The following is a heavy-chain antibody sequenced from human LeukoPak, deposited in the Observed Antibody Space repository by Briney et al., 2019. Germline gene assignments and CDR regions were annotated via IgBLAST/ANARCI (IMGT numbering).Heavy chain of an antibody. V-gene: IGHV4-59*01. Sequence: SETLSLTCTVSGGSISSYYWNWIRQPPGKGLEWIAYIYYSGNTNYNPSLKSRVTISVDTSKNQFSLKLSSVTAADTAVYYCARDVGAAPGYFDYWGQGTLVTVSS. CDR1: GGSISSYY. J-gene: IGHJ4*02. CDR3: ARDVGAAPGYFDY. D-gene: IGHD1-26*01. CDR2: IYYSGNT.